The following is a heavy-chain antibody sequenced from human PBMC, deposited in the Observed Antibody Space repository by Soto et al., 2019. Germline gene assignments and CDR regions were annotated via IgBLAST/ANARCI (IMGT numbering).Heavy chain of an antibody. D-gene: IGHD4-17*01. CDR1: GGSISSGDYY. Sequence: QVQLQESGPGLVKPSQTLSLTCTVSGGSISSGDYYWSWIRQPPGKGLEWIGYIYYSGSTYYNPSLKSRITLAVDTSKNQFSRKLSSVTAAATAVYYCASELSYGDYSRGPSGGGYWGQGTLVTVSS. CDR2: IYYSGST. J-gene: IGHJ4*02. V-gene: IGHV4-30-4*01. CDR3: ASELSYGDYSRGPSGGGY.